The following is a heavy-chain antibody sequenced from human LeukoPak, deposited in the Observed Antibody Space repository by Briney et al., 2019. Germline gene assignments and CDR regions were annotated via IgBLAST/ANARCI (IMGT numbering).Heavy chain of an antibody. J-gene: IGHJ4*02. D-gene: IGHD1-1*01. CDR2: ISSGSSSI. CDR1: GFTFSSYT. CDR3: ARDSPPRTKRKQEYPIGDY. Sequence: GGSLRLSCAASGFTFSSYTMNWVRQAPGKGLEWVSYISSGSSSIYYADSVKGRFTISSDDAKDSLYLQMDSLRVEHTAVYYCARDSPPRTKRKQEYPIGDYWGQGTLVTVSS. V-gene: IGHV3-48*01.